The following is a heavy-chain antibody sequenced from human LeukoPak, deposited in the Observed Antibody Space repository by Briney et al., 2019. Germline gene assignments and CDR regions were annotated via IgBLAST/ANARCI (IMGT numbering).Heavy chain of an antibody. D-gene: IGHD1-26*01. CDR1: GFTFSSYS. V-gene: IGHV3-21*01. CDR3: ARHQTIVVAEENWFDP. Sequence: GGSLRLSCAASGFTFSSYSMNWVRQAPGKGLEWVSSISSSSSYIYYADSVKGRFTISRDNAKNSPYLQMNSLRAEDTAVYYCARHQTIVVAEENWFDPWGQGTLVTVSS. CDR2: ISSSSSYI. J-gene: IGHJ5*02.